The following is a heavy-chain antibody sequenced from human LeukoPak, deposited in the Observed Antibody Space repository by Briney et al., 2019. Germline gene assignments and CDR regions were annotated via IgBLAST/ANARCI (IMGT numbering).Heavy chain of an antibody. CDR2: IYYSGST. J-gene: IGHJ6*03. D-gene: IGHD6-13*01. CDR3: ARAGGRRMAAAGRLYYYYYMDV. Sequence: SETLSLTCTVSGGSISGHYWSWIRQPPGKGLEWIGYIYYSGSTNYNPSLKSRVTISVDTSKNQFSLKLSSVTAADTAVYYCARAGGRRMAAAGRLYYYYYMDVWGKGTTVTVSS. V-gene: IGHV4-59*11. CDR1: GGSISGHY.